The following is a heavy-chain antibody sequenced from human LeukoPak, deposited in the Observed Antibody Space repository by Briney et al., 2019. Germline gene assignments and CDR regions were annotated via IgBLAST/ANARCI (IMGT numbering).Heavy chain of an antibody. V-gene: IGHV3-23*01. CDR1: RFPFSTYA. CDR2: ISGSGDTT. D-gene: IGHD2-2*01. J-gene: IGHJ4*02. Sequence: QPGGSLLLSCAASRFPFSTYAMSWVRPAPGKGEEWVSSISGSGDTTYYTGSVKGRFTISRDNSKNALYLQMSSLRAEDTAVYYCAKSQRNDQQVVQRIDYWGQGTLVTVSS. CDR3: AKSQRNDQQVVQRIDY.